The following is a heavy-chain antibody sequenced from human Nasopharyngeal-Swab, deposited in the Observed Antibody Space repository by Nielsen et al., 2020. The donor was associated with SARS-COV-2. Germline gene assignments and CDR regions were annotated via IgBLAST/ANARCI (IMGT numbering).Heavy chain of an antibody. J-gene: IGHJ6*02. CDR1: GFTFRDYY. CDR3: ARHYDFWSGYYNSHFYGMDV. Sequence: GESLKISCAASGFTFRDYYMSWIRQAPGKGLEWVSYISSSSSYTDYADSVKGRFTISRDNAKSSLHLQMNSLRAEDTAVYYCARHYDFWSGYYNSHFYGMDVWGQGTTVTVSS. CDR2: ISSSSSYT. V-gene: IGHV3-11*06. D-gene: IGHD3-3*01.